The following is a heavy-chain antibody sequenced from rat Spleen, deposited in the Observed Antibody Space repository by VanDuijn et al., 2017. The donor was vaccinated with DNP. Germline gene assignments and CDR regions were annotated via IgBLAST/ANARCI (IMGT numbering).Heavy chain of an antibody. V-gene: IGHV5S13*01. J-gene: IGHJ4*01. CDR2: ISSGAGNT. Sequence: EVQLVESGGGFVQPGRSLKLSCVASGFTFSNYDMAWVRQAPTKGLEWVASISSGAGNTYYRDYVKGRFTISRDNTKNTQYLQMVSLRSEDTATYYCARQRNYAMDAWGQGTSVTVSS. CDR1: GFTFSNYD. CDR3: ARQRNYAMDA.